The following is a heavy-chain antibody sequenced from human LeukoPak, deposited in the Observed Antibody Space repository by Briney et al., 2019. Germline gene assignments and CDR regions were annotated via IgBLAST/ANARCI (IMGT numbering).Heavy chain of an antibody. CDR3: AGKMTTVTSSWFDP. CDR1: DGSFSGYS. CDR2: IYHSGST. J-gene: IGHJ5*02. D-gene: IGHD4-17*01. V-gene: IGHV4-34*01. Sequence: SETLSLTCAVYDGSFSGYSWSWIRQPPGKGLEWIGEIYHSGSTNYNPSLKSRVTISIDTSKNQFSLKLSSVTAADTAVYYCAGKMTTVTSSWFDPWGQGTLVTVSS.